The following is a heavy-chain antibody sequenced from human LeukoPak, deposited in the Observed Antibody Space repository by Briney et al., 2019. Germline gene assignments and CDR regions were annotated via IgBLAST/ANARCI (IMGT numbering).Heavy chain of an antibody. CDR3: AGSAITARGVGTFDI. J-gene: IGHJ3*02. V-gene: IGHV3-33*01. CDR2: IWYDASNK. Sequence: GGSLTLSCAVSGFIFSPYGMNCVRQAPGKGLEWVAIIWYDASNKFYADSVQGRFTISRDNPKSTLYLQMNSLRPEDTAVYYCAGSAITARGVGTFDIWGPGTMVTVSS. D-gene: IGHD1-20*01. CDR1: GFIFSPYG.